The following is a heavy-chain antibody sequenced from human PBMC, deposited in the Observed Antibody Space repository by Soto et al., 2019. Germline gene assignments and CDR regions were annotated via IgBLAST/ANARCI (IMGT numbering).Heavy chain of an antibody. Sequence: GGSLRLSCSASGFTFTDYTFNWVHQAPGKGLEWVSSISSTHAYIYYADSVKGRFTISRDNANNSLYLHMNSLRAEDTAVYYCAVLSTTAHFDLWGQGTLVTVSS. J-gene: IGHJ4*02. V-gene: IGHV3-21*01. D-gene: IGHD1-26*01. CDR2: ISSTHAYI. CDR1: GFTFTDYT. CDR3: AVLSTTAHFDL.